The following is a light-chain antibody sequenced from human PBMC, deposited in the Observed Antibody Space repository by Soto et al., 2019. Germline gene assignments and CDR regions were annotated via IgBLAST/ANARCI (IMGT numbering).Light chain of an antibody. CDR3: QQYGSSPLT. V-gene: IGKV3-20*01. CDR2: GAS. Sequence: EIVLTQSPGTLSLSPGERATLSCRASQSVSSSYLAWYQQKPGHAPRLLIYGASSRATGIPDRFSGTGSGTDFTLIISRLEPEDFAVYYCQQYGSSPLTFGGGTKVDIK. CDR1: QSVSSSY. J-gene: IGKJ4*01.